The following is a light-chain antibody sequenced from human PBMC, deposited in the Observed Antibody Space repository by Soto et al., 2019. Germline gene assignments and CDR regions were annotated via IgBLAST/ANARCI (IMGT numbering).Light chain of an antibody. CDR1: NRDVGSYNL. CDR2: EVR. V-gene: IGLV2-14*01. Sequence: SVLTQPGSVSGSHGQSITIACTGTNRDVGSYNLVSWYQPRPGEAPKLIISEVRNRPSGISYRFTGSKSGNTASLTISGPLAEDEADYYYSSYTTTGTMVFGGGTKVTAL. CDR3: SSYTTTGTMV. J-gene: IGLJ3*02.